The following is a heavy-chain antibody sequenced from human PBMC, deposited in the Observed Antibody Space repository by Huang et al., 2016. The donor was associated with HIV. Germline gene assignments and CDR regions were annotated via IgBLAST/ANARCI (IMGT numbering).Heavy chain of an antibody. CDR3: ARERMMSWLDDHDAFDI. V-gene: IGHV4-34*01. CDR2: INHSGST. D-gene: IGHD1-1*01. J-gene: IGHJ3*02. CDR1: GGSFSGYY. Sequence: QVQLQQWGAGLLKPSETLSLTCAVYGGSFSGYYWGWIRQSPGKGLEWIGEINHSGSTNYHPALKSRLTISVDTSKNQFSLKLSSVTAADTAVYYCARERMMSWLDDHDAFDIWGQGTMVTVSS.